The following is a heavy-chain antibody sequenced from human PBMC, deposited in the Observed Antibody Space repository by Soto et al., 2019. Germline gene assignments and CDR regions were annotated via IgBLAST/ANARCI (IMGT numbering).Heavy chain of an antibody. V-gene: IGHV1-69*02. CDR1: GGTFSSYT. D-gene: IGHD6-6*01. CDR3: ARSGSSSSHFDY. CDR2: IIPILGIA. Sequence: SVKVSCKASGGTFSSYTISWVRQAPGQGLEWMGRIIPILGIANYAQKFQGRVTITADKSTSTAYMELSSLRSEDTAVYYCARSGSSSSHFDYWGQGTLVTVSS. J-gene: IGHJ4*02.